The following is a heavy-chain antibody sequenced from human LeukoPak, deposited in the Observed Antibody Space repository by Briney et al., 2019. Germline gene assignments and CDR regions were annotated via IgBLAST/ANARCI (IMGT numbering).Heavy chain of an antibody. CDR3: ARDTQLWGSSSSWYYYYYYMDV. J-gene: IGHJ6*03. CDR2: INSDGSST. V-gene: IGHV3-74*01. CDR1: GFTFSSYW. Sequence: GGSLRLSCAASGFTFSSYWMHWVRQAPGKGLVWVSRINSDGSSTSYADSVKGRFTISRDNAKNTLYLQMNSLRAEDTAVYYCARDTQLWGSSSSWYYYYYYMDVWGKGTTVTVSS. D-gene: IGHD6-13*01.